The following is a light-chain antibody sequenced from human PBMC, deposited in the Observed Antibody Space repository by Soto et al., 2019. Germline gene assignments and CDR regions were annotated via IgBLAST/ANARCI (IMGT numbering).Light chain of an antibody. V-gene: IGKV1-5*01. CDR3: QQYETFSGT. Sequence: IHMTHSPSTLSASFGDTVTVTFGASQSVSGWLAWYQQKPGEAPKLLIYDASALPRGVPSRFSGSGSGTKFTLTIASLQPDDFATYYCQQYETFSGTFGPGTKVDNK. CDR2: DAS. CDR1: QSVSGW. J-gene: IGKJ1*01.